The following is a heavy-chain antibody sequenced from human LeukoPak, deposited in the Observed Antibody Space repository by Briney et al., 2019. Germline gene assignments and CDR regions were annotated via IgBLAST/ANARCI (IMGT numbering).Heavy chain of an antibody. CDR1: GGSFSGYY. Sequence: SETLSLTCAVYGGSFSGYYWSWIRQPPGKGLEWIGEINHSGSTNYNPSLKSRVTISVDTSKNQFSLKLSSVTAADTAVYYCARDLDPQQLVHYYGMDVWGQGTTVTVSS. J-gene: IGHJ6*02. CDR2: INHSGST. V-gene: IGHV4-34*01. CDR3: ARDLDPQQLVHYYGMDV. D-gene: IGHD6-13*01.